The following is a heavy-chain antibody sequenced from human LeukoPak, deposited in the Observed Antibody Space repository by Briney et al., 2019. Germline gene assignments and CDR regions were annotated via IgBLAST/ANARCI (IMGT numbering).Heavy chain of an antibody. CDR3: ARGPYSYDSSGAFDI. CDR1: GGSISSSSYY. CDR2: IYYSGST. J-gene: IGHJ3*02. Sequence: KPSETLSLTCTVSGGSISSSSYYWGWIRQPPGKGLEWIGSIYYSGSTYYNPSLKSRVTISVDKSKNQFSLKLSSVTAADTAVYYCARGPYSYDSSGAFDIWGQGTMVTVSS. D-gene: IGHD3-22*01. V-gene: IGHV4-39*07.